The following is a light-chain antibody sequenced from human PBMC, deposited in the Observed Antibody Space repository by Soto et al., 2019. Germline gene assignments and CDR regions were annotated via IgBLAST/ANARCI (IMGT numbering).Light chain of an antibody. CDR3: QKYNNWPWT. CDR1: QSVSSN. V-gene: IGKV3-15*01. Sequence: EIVMTQSPATLSVSPGERATLSCRASQSVSSNLAWYQQKPGQAPRLLIYGASTRATGIPARFSGSGSGTEFTLTISSLQSEDFAVYYCQKYNNWPWTFGQGT. CDR2: GAS. J-gene: IGKJ1*01.